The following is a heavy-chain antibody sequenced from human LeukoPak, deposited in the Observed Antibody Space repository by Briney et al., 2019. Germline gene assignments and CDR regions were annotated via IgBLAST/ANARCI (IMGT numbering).Heavy chain of an antibody. D-gene: IGHD3-16*01. CDR2: MNTDGSST. CDR1: GFTFSNYW. Sequence: GGSLRLSCAASGFTFSNYWMHWVRQAPGKGLVWVSRMNTDGSSTSYADSVKGRFTISRDNSKNTLYLQMNSLRAEDTAVYYCARDFFPRGGVILYYYYGMDAWGQGTTVTVSS. V-gene: IGHV3-74*01. J-gene: IGHJ6*02. CDR3: ARDFFPRGGVILYYYYGMDA.